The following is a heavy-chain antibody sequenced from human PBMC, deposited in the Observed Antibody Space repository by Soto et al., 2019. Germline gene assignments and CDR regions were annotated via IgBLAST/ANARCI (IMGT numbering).Heavy chain of an antibody. CDR3: ARTVLGPDLLADCFGDYYYYMGF. Sequence: ETLSLTCAVSGGSIRNFYWCWIRQPPWKGLEWIGYVYYTGSTSYNPSLKRRVTFSADSSRGQFSLRLNSVTAADMAVYYCARTVLGPDLLADCFGDYYYYMGFWGLRSTGIVSS. V-gene: IGHV4-59*08. CDR2: VYYTGST. CDR1: GGSIRNFY. J-gene: IGHJ6*03. D-gene: IGHD3-9*01.